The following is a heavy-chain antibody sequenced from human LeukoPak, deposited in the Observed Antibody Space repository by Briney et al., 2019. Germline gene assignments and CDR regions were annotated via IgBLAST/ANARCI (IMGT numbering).Heavy chain of an antibody. J-gene: IGHJ4*02. V-gene: IGHV1-69*06. D-gene: IGHD2-15*01. Sequence: SVKVSCKASGGTFSSYAISWVRQAPGQGLEWMGGIIPIFGTANYAQKFQGRVTITADKSTSTAYMELSSLRSEDTAVYYCARSRPGILVVAATHFDYWGQGTLVTVSS. CDR3: ARSRPGILVVAATHFDY. CDR1: GGTFSSYA. CDR2: IIPIFGTA.